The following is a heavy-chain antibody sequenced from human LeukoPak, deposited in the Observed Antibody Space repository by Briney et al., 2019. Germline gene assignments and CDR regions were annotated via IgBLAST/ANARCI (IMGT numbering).Heavy chain of an antibody. Sequence: ASVKVSCKVSGYTLTDLSMHWVRQAPGKGLEWMGGFDPEDGETNYAQKFQGRVTMTEDTSTDTAYMELSSLRSEDTAVYYCATVERIQLWPAHDYWGQGTLVTVSS. J-gene: IGHJ4*02. D-gene: IGHD5-18*01. CDR3: ATVERIQLWPAHDY. CDR1: GYTLTDLS. CDR2: FDPEDGET. V-gene: IGHV1-24*01.